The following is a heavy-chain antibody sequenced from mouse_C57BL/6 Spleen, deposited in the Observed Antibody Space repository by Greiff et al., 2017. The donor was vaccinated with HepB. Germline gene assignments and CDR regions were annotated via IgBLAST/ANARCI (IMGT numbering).Heavy chain of an antibody. Sequence: EVHLVESGGGLVQPGGSLSLSCAASGFTFTDYYMSWVRQPPGKALEWLGFIRNKANGYTTEYSASVKGRFTISRDNSQSILYLQMNALRAEDSATYYCARDGSSYVRYFDVWGTGTTVTVSS. D-gene: IGHD1-1*01. CDR1: GFTFTDYY. CDR2: IRNKANGYTT. J-gene: IGHJ1*03. CDR3: ARDGSSYVRYFDV. V-gene: IGHV7-3*01.